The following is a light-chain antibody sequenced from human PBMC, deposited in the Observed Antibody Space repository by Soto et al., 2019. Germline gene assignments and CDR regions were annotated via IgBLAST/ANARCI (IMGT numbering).Light chain of an antibody. J-gene: IGLJ2*01. CDR3: QSYDNSLPGLVI. Sequence: QSVLTQPPSVSGAPGQRVTISCTGSSSNIGAGYDVHWYQQRPGTAPKLLIFGNINRPSGVPDRFSGSKSGTSASLAITGLQAEDEGDYYCQSYDNSLPGLVIFGGGTKVTVL. CDR2: GNI. V-gene: IGLV1-40*01. CDR1: SSNIGAGYD.